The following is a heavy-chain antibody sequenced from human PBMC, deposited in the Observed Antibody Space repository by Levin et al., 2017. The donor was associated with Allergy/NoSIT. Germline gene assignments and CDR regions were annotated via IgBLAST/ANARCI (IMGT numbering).Heavy chain of an antibody. Sequence: SQTLSLTCTVSGGSISSSYWSWIRQPPGKGLEWIGYIYYSGSTNYNPSLKSRVTISVDTSKNQFSLKLSSVTAADTAVYYCARGHGDYDYWGQGTLVTVSS. J-gene: IGHJ4*02. V-gene: IGHV4-59*01. CDR1: GGSISSSY. CDR3: ARGHGDYDY. D-gene: IGHD4-17*01. CDR2: IYYSGST.